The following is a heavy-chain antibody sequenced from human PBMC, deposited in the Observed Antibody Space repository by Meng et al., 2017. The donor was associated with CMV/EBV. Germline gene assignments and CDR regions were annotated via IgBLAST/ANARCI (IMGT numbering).Heavy chain of an antibody. V-gene: IGHV3-11*04. J-gene: IGHJ5*02. Sequence: GESLKISCAASGFTFSDYYMSWIRQAPGKGLEWVSNISSSGSTIYYADSVKGRFTISRDNAKNSLYLQMNSLRAEDTAVYYCARDIGLSQQWQSNDWFDPWGQGTLVTVSS. CDR2: ISSSGSTI. CDR1: GFTFSDYY. D-gene: IGHD6-19*01. CDR3: ARDIGLSQQWQSNDWFDP.